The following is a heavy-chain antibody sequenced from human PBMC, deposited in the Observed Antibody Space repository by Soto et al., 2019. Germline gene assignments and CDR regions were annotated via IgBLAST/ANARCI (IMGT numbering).Heavy chain of an antibody. CDR1: GGSFSNYV. Sequence: ASVKVSGGESGGSFSNYVVNWVRQAPGQGLEWMGRIIPISGAANYAQKFQGRVTITADKSTSTSYMELSSLRSEDTAVYYCARDMTRTVVPYFDFWGQGTLVTVSS. CDR2: IIPISGAA. CDR3: ARDMTRTVVPYFDF. J-gene: IGHJ4*02. D-gene: IGHD1-7*01. V-gene: IGHV1-69*06.